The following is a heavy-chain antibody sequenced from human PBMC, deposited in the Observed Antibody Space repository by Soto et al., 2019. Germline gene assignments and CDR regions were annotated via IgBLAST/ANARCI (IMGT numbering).Heavy chain of an antibody. V-gene: IGHV4-34*01. CDR2: INHSGST. J-gene: IGHJ4*02. CDR1: GGSFSGYY. D-gene: IGHD6-19*01. Sequence: SETLSLTCTVYGGSFSGYYWSWIRQPPGKGLEWIGEINHSGSTNYNPSLKSRVTISVDTSKNQFSLKLNSVTAADTAVYFCARGRVSSGWYRDYWGQGTLVTVSS. CDR3: ARGRVSSGWYRDY.